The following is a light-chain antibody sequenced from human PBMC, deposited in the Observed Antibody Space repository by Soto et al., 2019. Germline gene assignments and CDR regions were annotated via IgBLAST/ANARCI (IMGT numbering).Light chain of an antibody. Sequence: QSVLTQPASVSGSPGQSITISCTGTSSDVGAYDFVSWYQHSPGKAPKLVTFDVTHRPPGISDRFSGSKSANTASLPISGLQAADEAFYYCSSYTTRSTLVFGGGTKGTVL. J-gene: IGLJ1*01. CDR1: SSDVGAYDF. CDR2: DVT. CDR3: SSYTTRSTLV. V-gene: IGLV2-14*01.